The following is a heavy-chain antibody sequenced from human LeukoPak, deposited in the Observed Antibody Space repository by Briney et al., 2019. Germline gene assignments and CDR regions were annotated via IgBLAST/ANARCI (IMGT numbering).Heavy chain of an antibody. D-gene: IGHD6-13*01. CDR3: ARHHSSSWYAPFDY. V-gene: IGHV4-39*01. CDR2: IYYSGTT. J-gene: IGHJ4*02. CDR1: GGSISSSTYY. Sequence: SETLSLTCTVSGGSISSSTYYWGWIRQPPGKGLEWIGSIYYSGTTDYNPSLKSRVTISVDTTKNQFSLKLSSVTAADTAVYYCARHHSSSWYAPFDYWGQGTLVTVSS.